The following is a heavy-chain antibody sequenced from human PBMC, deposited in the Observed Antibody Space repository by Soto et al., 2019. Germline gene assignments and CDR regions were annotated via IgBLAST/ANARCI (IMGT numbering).Heavy chain of an antibody. CDR2: ISSSSSYI. CDR1: GFTFSSYS. J-gene: IGHJ6*02. Sequence: EVQLVESGGGLVKPGGSLRLSCAASGFTFSSYSMNWVRQAPGKGLEWVSSISSSSSYIYYADSVKGRFTISRDNAKNSLYLQMNSLRAEDTAVYYCARDCSGGSCYPYGMDVWGQGTTVTVSS. D-gene: IGHD2-15*01. CDR3: ARDCSGGSCYPYGMDV. V-gene: IGHV3-21*01.